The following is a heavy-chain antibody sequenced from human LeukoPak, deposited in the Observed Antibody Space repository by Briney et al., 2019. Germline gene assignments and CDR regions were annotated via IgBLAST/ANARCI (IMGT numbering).Heavy chain of an antibody. V-gene: IGHV1-46*01. Sequence: ASVKVSCKASGYTFTSYYMHWVRQAPGQVLEWMGIINPSGGSTSYAQKFQGRVTITADKSTSTAYMELSSLRSEDTAVYYCAGGLWGDYYYYGMDVWGKGTTVTVSS. CDR2: INPSGGST. CDR1: GYTFTSYY. CDR3: AGGLWGDYYYYGMDV. D-gene: IGHD3-16*01. J-gene: IGHJ6*04.